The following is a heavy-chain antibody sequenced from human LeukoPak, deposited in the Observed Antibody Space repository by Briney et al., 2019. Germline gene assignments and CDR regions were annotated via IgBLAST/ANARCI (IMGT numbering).Heavy chain of an antibody. J-gene: IGHJ4*02. V-gene: IGHV3-30*02. Sequence: GGSLRLSCAASGFTFSSYAMSWVRQAPGKGLEWVAFIRYDGSNKYYADSVKGRFTISRDNSKNTLYLQMNSLRAEDTAVYYCARQDSSSFGYWGQGTLVTVSS. CDR2: IRYDGSNK. CDR3: ARQDSSSFGY. CDR1: GFTFSSYA. D-gene: IGHD6-13*01.